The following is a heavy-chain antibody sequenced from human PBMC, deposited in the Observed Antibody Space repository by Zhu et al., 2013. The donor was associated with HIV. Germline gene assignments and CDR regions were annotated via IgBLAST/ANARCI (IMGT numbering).Heavy chain of an antibody. J-gene: IGHJ4*02. CDR2: INPNSGDT. Sequence: QVQLVQSGAEVEKPGASMKVSCKASGYTFSDYYMHWVRQAPGQGLEWMGWINPNSGDTNYAQKFQGRVTMTKDTSINTAYMELYRLRSDDTAVYYCARVASTNSWYQSDYWGQGILVTVSS. V-gene: IGHV1-2*02. CDR1: GYTFSDYY. D-gene: IGHD6-13*01. CDR3: ARVASTNSWYQSDY.